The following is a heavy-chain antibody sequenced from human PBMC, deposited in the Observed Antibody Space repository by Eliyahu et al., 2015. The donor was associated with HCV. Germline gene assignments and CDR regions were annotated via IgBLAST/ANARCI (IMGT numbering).Heavy chain of an antibody. V-gene: IGHV3-15*01. CDR2: IKRKTDGGTT. D-gene: IGHD4-17*01. CDR1: GFTFNNAW. Sequence: EVQLVESGGGLVKPGGSLRLSCAASGFTFNNAWMSWVRQAPGKGLEWVGHIKRKTDGGTTAYAAPVKGRFTISRNDSKNTLYLQMNSLKTEDTAVYYCTTSTVTVYYFDFWGQGTLVTVSS. CDR3: TTSTVTVYYFDF. J-gene: IGHJ4*02.